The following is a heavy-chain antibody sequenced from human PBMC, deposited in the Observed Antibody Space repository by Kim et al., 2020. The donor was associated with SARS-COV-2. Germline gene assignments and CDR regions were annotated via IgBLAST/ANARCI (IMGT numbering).Heavy chain of an antibody. V-gene: IGHV3-33*01. CDR3: ARGDYWCGYITGGGMDV. J-gene: IGHJ6*01. CDR2: ICYDGSNT. Sequence: GGSLRLSCAASGFTFTSFAMHWIRQAPGKGLEWVAVICYDGSNTYYADSVKGRFTISRDNSENTLYLQMNSLRAEDTAVYYCARGDYWCGYITGGGMDV. D-gene: IGHD6-25*01. CDR1: GFTFTSFA.